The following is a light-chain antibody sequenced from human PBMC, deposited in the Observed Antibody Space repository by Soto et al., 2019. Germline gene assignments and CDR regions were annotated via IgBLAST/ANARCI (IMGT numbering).Light chain of an antibody. CDR2: DAS. J-gene: IGKJ5*01. V-gene: IGKV3D-20*02. Sequence: EIVITHRRVTLSVSPCERGNLSRRASQTVRNNYLAWYQQKPGQAPRLLIYDASSRATGIPDRFSGGGSGTDFTLTISRLEPEDFAVYYCQQRSNWSTFGQGTRLENK. CDR3: QQRSNWST. CDR1: QTVRNNY.